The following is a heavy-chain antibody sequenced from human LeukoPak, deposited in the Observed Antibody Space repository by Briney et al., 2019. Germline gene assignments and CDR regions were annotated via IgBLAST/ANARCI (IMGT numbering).Heavy chain of an antibody. CDR2: ISAYNGNT. D-gene: IGHD3-9*01. Sequence: ASVKASCKASGYTFTSYGISWVRQAPGQGLEWMGWISAYNGNTNYAQKLQGRVTMTTDTSTSTAYMELRSLRSDDTAVYYCARDSYYDILTGYYFDYWGQGTLVTVSS. CDR1: GYTFTSYG. J-gene: IGHJ4*02. V-gene: IGHV1-18*01. CDR3: ARDSYYDILTGYYFDY.